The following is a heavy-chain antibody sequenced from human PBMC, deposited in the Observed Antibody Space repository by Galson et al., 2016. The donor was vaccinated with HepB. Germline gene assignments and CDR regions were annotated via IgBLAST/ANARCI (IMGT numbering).Heavy chain of an antibody. CDR2: IWPDGTNE. D-gene: IGHD3-16*01. J-gene: IGHJ4*02. V-gene: IGHV3-33*06. CDR3: ANLVLSGTV. Sequence: SLRLSCAASGFTFRTYGMHWVRQAPGKGLEWVAVIWPDGTNEAYAESVKGRFTVSRDDSKNTLYLQMNSLRAEDTAVYYCANLVLSGTVWGQGTLVTVSS. CDR1: GFTFRTYG.